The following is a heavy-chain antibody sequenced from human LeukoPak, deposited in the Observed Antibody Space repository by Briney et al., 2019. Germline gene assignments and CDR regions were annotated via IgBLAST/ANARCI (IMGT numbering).Heavy chain of an antibody. D-gene: IGHD3-10*02. CDR1: GFTINNQA. CDR3: AELGITMIGGV. CDR2: ISYDGSKK. J-gene: IGHJ6*04. Sequence: GGSPRLSCAVSGFTINNQAMHWVRQVPGKGLEWVAVISYDGSKKYYGDSVRGRFTISRDNSKNTVDVQMNSLRAEDTAVYYCAELGITMIGGVWGKGTTVTISS. V-gene: IGHV3-33*05.